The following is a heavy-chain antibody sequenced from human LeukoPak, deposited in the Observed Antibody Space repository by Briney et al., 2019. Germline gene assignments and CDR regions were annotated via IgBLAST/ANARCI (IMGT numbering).Heavy chain of an antibody. D-gene: IGHD5-18*01. CDR3: AAVRYSYGLYYYYGMDV. J-gene: IGHJ6*02. V-gene: IGHV4-34*01. Sequence: SETLSLTCAVYGGSFSGYYWSWIRQPPGKGLEWIGEINHSGSTNYNPSLKSRVTISVGTSKNQFSLKLSSVTAADTAVYYCAAVRYSYGLYYYYGMDVWGQGTTVTVSS. CDR2: INHSGST. CDR1: GGSFSGYY.